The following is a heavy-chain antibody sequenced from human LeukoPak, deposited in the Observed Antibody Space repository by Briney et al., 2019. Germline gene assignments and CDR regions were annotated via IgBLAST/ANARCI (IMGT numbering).Heavy chain of an antibody. D-gene: IGHD1-7*01. V-gene: IGHV1-2*02. CDR1: VYTFTGYY. CDR2: INPNSGGT. Sequence: ASVKVSCKASVYTFTGYYMHWVRQAPGQGLEWMGWINPNSGGTNYAQKFQGRVTMTRDTSISTAYMELSRLRSDDTAVYYCARNSDNWNYPYYYYGMDVWGQGTTVTVSS. J-gene: IGHJ6*02. CDR3: ARNSDNWNYPYYYYGMDV.